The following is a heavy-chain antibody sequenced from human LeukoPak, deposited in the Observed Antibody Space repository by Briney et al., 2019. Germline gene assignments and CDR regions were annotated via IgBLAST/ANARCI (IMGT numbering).Heavy chain of an antibody. J-gene: IGHJ6*02. D-gene: IGHD1-26*01. Sequence: GGSLRLSCAASGFTFSSYAMHWVRQAPGKGLEWVAVISYDGSNKYYADSVKGRFTISRDNSKNTLYLQMNSLRAEDTAVYYCARIKGGTSQHGMDVWGQGTTVTVSS. CDR3: ARIKGGTSQHGMDV. V-gene: IGHV3-30-3*01. CDR2: ISYDGSNK. CDR1: GFTFSSYA.